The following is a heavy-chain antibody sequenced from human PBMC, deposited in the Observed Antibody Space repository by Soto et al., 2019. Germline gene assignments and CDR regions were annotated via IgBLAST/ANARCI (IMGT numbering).Heavy chain of an antibody. CDR3: ARGSNYGSRGHWFDP. D-gene: IGHD4-4*01. J-gene: IGHJ5*02. CDR2: IYYSGST. Sequence: LSLTCTVSGGSISSGGYYWSWIRQHPGKGLEWIGYIYYSGSTYYNPSLKSRVTISVDTSKNQFSLKLSSVTAADTAVYYCARGSNYGSRGHWFDPWGQGTLVTVSS. CDR1: GGSISSGGYY. V-gene: IGHV4-31*03.